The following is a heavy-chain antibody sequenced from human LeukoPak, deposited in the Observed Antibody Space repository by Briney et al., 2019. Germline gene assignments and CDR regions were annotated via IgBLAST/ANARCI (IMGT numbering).Heavy chain of an antibody. V-gene: IGHV4-30-4*01. D-gene: IGHD2-15*01. J-gene: IGHJ6*02. Sequence: SETLSLTCTVSGGSIRSDDYYWSWIRQPPGKGLEWIGYIFYTGNTHYNPSLQSRVTFSVDTSKNQFSLKLSSVTAADTAVYFCATVVVVAATNYYYHATDVWGQGTTVTVSS. CDR1: GGSIRSDDYY. CDR3: ATVVVVAATNYYYHATDV. CDR2: IFYTGNT.